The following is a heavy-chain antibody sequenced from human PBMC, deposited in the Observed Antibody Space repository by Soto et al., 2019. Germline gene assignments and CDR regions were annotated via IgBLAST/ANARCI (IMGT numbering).Heavy chain of an antibody. J-gene: IGHJ6*02. CDR2: ISGSGGST. CDR1: GFTFSSYA. CDR3: AKDRYYGSGSYYYYYGMDV. Sequence: VQLLESGGGLVQPGGSLRLSCAASGFTFSSYAMSWVRQAPGKGLEWVSAISGSGGSTYYADSVKGRFTISRDNSKNTLYLQMNSLRAEDTAVYYCAKDRYYGSGSYYYYYGMDVWGQGTTVTVSS. D-gene: IGHD3-10*01. V-gene: IGHV3-23*01.